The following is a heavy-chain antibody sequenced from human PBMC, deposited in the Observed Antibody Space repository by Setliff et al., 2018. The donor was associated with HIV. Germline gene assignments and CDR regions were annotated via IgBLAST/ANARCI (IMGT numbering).Heavy chain of an antibody. Sequence: SETLSLTCTVSGGSISTSSYYWGWIRQSPGKGLEWIGTIYYDGSTYYNPSLKSRVTILGDTSKNQFSLKLSSVTAADTAVYYCARVHRRQLAHYYYYYMDVWGKGTTVTVSS. CDR2: IYYDGST. CDR3: ARVHRRQLAHYYYYYMDV. J-gene: IGHJ6*03. D-gene: IGHD6-6*01. V-gene: IGHV4-39*07. CDR1: GGSISTSSYY.